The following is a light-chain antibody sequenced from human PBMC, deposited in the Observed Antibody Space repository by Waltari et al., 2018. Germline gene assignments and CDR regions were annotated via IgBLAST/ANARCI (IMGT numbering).Light chain of an antibody. CDR2: DAS. V-gene: IGKV3-20*01. CDR3: QKYVNLPAT. CDR1: QSVGRY. Sequence: EIVLTQSPGTLSLSPGERATLSCRDSQSVGRYLAWYQQKPGQAPRLLIYDASTRATGIPDRFSGSGSGTDFSLTISRLESEDFAVYYCQKYVNLPATFGQGTKVEI. J-gene: IGKJ1*01.